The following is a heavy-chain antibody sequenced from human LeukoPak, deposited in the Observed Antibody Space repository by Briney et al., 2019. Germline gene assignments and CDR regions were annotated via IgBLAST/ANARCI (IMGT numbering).Heavy chain of an antibody. J-gene: IGHJ4*02. V-gene: IGHV1-2*02. D-gene: IGHD3-10*01. Sequence: ASVKVSCKASGYTFTGYYMHWVRQAPGQGLAWMGWINPNSGGTNYAQKFQGRVTMTRDTSISTAYMELSRLRSDDTAVYYCARTWFGELLVVDYWGQGTLVTVSS. CDR3: ARTWFGELLVVDY. CDR2: INPNSGGT. CDR1: GYTFTGYY.